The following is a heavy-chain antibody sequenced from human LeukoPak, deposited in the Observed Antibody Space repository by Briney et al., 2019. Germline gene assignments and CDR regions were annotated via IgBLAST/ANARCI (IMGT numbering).Heavy chain of an antibody. J-gene: IGHJ4*02. Sequence: ASVKVSCKASGYTFSSYHVHWVRQAPGQGLEWMGKITPSDSSTTYAQNFQDRVITTRDTSSSTVYMQLSSLRSEDTAVYYCARDSYGSDYWGQGTLVTVSS. CDR2: ITPSDSST. V-gene: IGHV1-46*01. CDR3: ARDSYGSDY. CDR1: GYTFSSYH. D-gene: IGHD5-18*01.